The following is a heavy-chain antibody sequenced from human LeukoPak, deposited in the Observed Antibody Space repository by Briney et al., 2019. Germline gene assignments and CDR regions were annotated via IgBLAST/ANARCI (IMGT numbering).Heavy chain of an antibody. CDR1: GFTFGSYG. CDR3: SINNDSTLGY. J-gene: IGHJ4*02. V-gene: IGHV3-30*03. CDR2: ILYDGSNK. Sequence: PGGSLRLSCAASGFTFGSYGMRWVSQAAGKGLGWVAFILYDGSNKYCAYSVKARFTISSANSKNTLYLQLYRLRARVSAVLYCSINNDSTLGYWGQGTMVTVCS. D-gene: IGHD3-22*01.